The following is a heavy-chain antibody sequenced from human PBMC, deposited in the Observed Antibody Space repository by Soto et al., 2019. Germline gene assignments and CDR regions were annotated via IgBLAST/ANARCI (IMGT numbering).Heavy chain of an antibody. J-gene: IGHJ4*02. CDR3: GLGVVVPAAIYY. CDR1: GYTFTHYA. CDR2: INAANGNT. D-gene: IGHD2-2*02. V-gene: IGHV1-3*01. Sequence: QVQLVQSGAEVKKPGASVKVSCKASGYTFTHYAMHWVRQAPGQRLEWMGWINAANGNTKYSQKFQGRVTITRDTAASTAYLELSSMRSEDTAVYYYGLGVVVPAAIYYWGQGTLVTVSS.